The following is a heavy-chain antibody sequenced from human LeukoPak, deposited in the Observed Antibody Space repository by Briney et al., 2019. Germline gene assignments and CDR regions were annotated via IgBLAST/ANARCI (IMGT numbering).Heavy chain of an antibody. CDR3: ARQGVCSSTSCYRSGVDV. Sequence: PSETLSLTCSVSVGSISSYYWSWIRQPPGKGLDWIGYIHYSGNTNYNPSLKSRVTISVDTSKNQFSLKLSSVTAADTAVYYCARQGVCSSTSCYRSGVDVWGQGTTVTVSS. J-gene: IGHJ6*02. CDR1: VGSISSYY. CDR2: IHYSGNT. V-gene: IGHV4-59*01. D-gene: IGHD2-2*01.